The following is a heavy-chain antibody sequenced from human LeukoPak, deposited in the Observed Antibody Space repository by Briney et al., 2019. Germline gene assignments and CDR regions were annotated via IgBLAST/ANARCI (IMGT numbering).Heavy chain of an antibody. CDR2: ITSSGAYI. J-gene: IGHJ6*03. V-gene: IGHV3-21*01. D-gene: IGHD1-26*01. CDR1: GFTFNNYN. CDR3: ARDPYSGNYGNYYYYMDV. Sequence: GGSLRLSCVASGFTFNNYNMNWVRQAPGKALEWVSSITSSGAYIFYADSVKGRFTISRDNAKDSLYLQMNSLGPEDTAVYYCARDPYSGNYGNYYYYMDVWGKGTTVTISS.